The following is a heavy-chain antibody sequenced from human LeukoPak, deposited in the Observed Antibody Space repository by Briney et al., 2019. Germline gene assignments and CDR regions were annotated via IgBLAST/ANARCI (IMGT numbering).Heavy chain of an antibody. CDR1: GYAFTDYY. CDR2: IAPNTGGT. V-gene: IGHV1-2*02. J-gene: IGHJ3*01. D-gene: IGHD5-24*01. CDR3: ARDLPGDGYNSAYDV. Sequence: ASLKLSCKASGYAFTDYYIHWVRQAPGQGLEWMGWIAPNTGGTNYAQRFQGRVTMTRDTSINTANMELRGLTSDDTAVYYCARDLPGDGYNSAYDVWGQGTMVTVS.